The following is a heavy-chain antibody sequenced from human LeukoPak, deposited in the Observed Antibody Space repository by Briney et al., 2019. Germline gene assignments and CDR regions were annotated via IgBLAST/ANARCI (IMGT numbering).Heavy chain of an antibody. CDR1: GFQFSSYA. Sequence: GGSLRLSCSASGFQFSSYAMHWVRQAPGKGLEWVAVISYDGSNKYYADSVKGRFTISRDNSKNTLYLQMNSLRAEDTAVYYCARREEGGFDYWGQGTLVTVSS. CDR3: ARREEGGFDY. CDR2: ISYDGSNK. V-gene: IGHV3-30-3*01. D-gene: IGHD2-15*01. J-gene: IGHJ4*02.